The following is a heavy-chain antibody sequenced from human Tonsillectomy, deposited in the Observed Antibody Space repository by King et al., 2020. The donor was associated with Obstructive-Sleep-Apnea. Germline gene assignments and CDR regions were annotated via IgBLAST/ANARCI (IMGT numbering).Heavy chain of an antibody. CDR1: GFTFDVNA. Sequence: VQLVESGGGLVQPGRALRLSCVASGFTFDVNAMHWVRLAPGKGLEWVSVICLNGGRIGFVDAVKGRFTISRDNVKKSLYLQMNSLRVEDTALYYCAKDKDSSGWYADYWGQGTLVTVSS. CDR3: AKDKDSSGWYADY. CDR2: ICLNGGRI. V-gene: IGHV3-9*01. D-gene: IGHD6-19*01. J-gene: IGHJ4*02.